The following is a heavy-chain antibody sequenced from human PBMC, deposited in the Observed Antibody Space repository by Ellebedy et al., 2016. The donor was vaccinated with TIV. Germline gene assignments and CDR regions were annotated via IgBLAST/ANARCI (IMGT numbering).Heavy chain of an antibody. J-gene: IGHJ4*02. D-gene: IGHD5-12*01. CDR1: RFTFTDYS. CDR2: ISRSGGYT. CDR3: ATEGSGYDLNH. Sequence: GESLKISXAASRFTFTDYSMHWVRQAPGKGPSWVSVISRSGGYTYYADSVQGRFTISRDNSKDTLYLQMNSLRVDDTAIYYCATEGSGYDLNHWGQGTLVTVSS. V-gene: IGHV3-23*01.